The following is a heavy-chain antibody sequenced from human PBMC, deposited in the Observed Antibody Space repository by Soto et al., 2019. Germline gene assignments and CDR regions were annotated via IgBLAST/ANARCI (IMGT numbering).Heavy chain of an antibody. V-gene: IGHV4-59*01. CDR2: IYYSGST. CDR3: ARSYRRYCSGGSCYSYYYYFMDV. CDR1: GGSISSYY. D-gene: IGHD2-15*01. J-gene: IGHJ6*03. Sequence: QVQLQESGLGLVKPSESLSLTCTVSGGSISSYYWSWIRQPPGKGLEWIGYIYYSGSTNYNPCLKSRVTISLDTSKNLFSLKLSSVTAADTAVYYCARSYRRYCSGGSCYSYYYYFMDVWGKGTTVTVSS.